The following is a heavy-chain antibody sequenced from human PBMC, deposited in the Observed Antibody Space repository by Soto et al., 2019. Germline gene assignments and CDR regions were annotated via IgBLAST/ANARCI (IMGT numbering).Heavy chain of an antibody. J-gene: IGHJ6*04. CDR1: GGTFGSYA. CDR3: ARGGSQGDV. CDR2: IIPISGST. Sequence: QVQLVQSGAEVKKPGSSVKVSCKASGGTFGSYAVTWVRQAPGQGLEWMGGIIPISGSTVYAPKFQARVTITADQSTSTAYMELSSLRSEDTATYYCARGGSQGDVWGKGTTVTVSS. V-gene: IGHV1-69*12. D-gene: IGHD3-16*01.